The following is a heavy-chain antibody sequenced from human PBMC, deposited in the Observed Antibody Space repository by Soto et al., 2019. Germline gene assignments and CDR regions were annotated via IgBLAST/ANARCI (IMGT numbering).Heavy chain of an antibody. Sequence: PGESLKISCKGSGYSFTKYWIAWVRQMPGKSLEWMGIIYPGDSDTRYSPSFQGQVTIPADKSINTAYLQWSSLKASDTAMYYCARRGDSSGYMDYWGQGILVTVSS. CDR3: ARRGDSSGYMDY. CDR2: IYPGDSDT. V-gene: IGHV5-51*01. CDR1: GYSFTKYW. D-gene: IGHD3-22*01. J-gene: IGHJ4*02.